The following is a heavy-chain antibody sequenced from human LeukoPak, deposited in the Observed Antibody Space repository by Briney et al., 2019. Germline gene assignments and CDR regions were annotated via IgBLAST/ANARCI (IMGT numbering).Heavy chain of an antibody. CDR1: GFMFSSNW. Sequence: GGSLRLSCAASGFMFSSNWMSWVRLAPGKGLEWVANIKEDGTETYYVDSVKGGFTISRDNAKNSLYLQMNSLRVEDTAVYYCAKEGRSLQTYWGQGTLVTVSS. J-gene: IGHJ4*02. CDR2: IKEDGTET. D-gene: IGHD5-24*01. V-gene: IGHV3-7*03. CDR3: AKEGRSLQTY.